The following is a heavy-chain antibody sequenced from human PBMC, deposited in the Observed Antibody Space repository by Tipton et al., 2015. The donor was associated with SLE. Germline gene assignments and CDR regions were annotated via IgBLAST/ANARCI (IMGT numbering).Heavy chain of an antibody. J-gene: IGHJ4*02. CDR1: GGSISGSSYY. CDR2: IYYSGTT. CDR3: ARQGTGFGSGRDDY. Sequence: LRLSCTVSGGSISGSSYYWGWIRQSPGKGLEWIGNIYYSGTTFYNPSLKSRVTISVDTSKKQFSLRLTSVTVEDTAVYYCARQGTGFGSGRDDYWGQGILVTVSS. V-gene: IGHV4-39*01. D-gene: IGHD1-14*01.